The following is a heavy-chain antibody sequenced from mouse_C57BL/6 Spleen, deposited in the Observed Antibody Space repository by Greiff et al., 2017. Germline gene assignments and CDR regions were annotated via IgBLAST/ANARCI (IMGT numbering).Heavy chain of an antibody. CDR3: ARPLYDYDSEAWFAY. D-gene: IGHD2-4*01. CDR2: IYPRDGST. Sequence: VQLQQPGAELVKPGASVKMSCKASGYTFTSYWITWVKQRPGQGLEWIGDIYPRDGSTKYNEKFKGKATLTADKSSSTAYMQLNSLTSEDSAVYFCARPLYDYDSEAWFAYWGQGTLVTVSA. V-gene: IGHV1-55*01. CDR1: GYTFTSYW. J-gene: IGHJ3*01.